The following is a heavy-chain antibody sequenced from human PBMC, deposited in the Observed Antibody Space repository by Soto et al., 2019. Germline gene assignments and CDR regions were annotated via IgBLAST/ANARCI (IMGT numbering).Heavy chain of an antibody. Sequence: SETLSLTCTVSGDSISTFYWGWIRQSPGKELEWIGCVYYTGSTNYNPSLKSRVTISVDRSKNQFSLKLTSATAADTAVYYCARGRTVKNYADDSSDYFYGIDFWGQGTQVTVSS. D-gene: IGHD3-22*01. V-gene: IGHV4-59*01. CDR2: VYYTGST. J-gene: IGHJ4*01. CDR3: ARGRTVKNYADDSSDYFYGIDF. CDR1: GDSISTFY.